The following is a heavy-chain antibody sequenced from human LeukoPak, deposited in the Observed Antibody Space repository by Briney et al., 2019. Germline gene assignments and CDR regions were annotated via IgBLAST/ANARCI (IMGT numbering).Heavy chain of an antibody. Sequence: PGGSLRLSCAASGFTFSDYGMHWVRQAPGKGLEWVSAISGSGGSTYYADSVKGRFTISRDNSKNTLYLQMNSLRAEDTAVYYCKGSDGGGSSWSKSPPGRSFDYWGQGTLVTVSS. CDR2: ISGSGGST. CDR3: KGSDGGGSSWSKSPPGRSFDY. D-gene: IGHD6-13*01. J-gene: IGHJ4*02. CDR1: GFTFSDYG. V-gene: IGHV3-23*01.